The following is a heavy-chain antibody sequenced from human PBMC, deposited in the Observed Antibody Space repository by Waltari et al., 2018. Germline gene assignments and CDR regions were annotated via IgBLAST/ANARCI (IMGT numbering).Heavy chain of an antibody. CDR2: INAGDGER. Sequence: QVQLVQSGAEVKMPGASVKVSCKASGYTFTSYAIHWVRQAPGQGLEGVGWINAGDGERRSSQKFQGRVTVTRYTSAGTAYMELSSLRSEDTAVYFCAREGHFRTASGSVYYYYALDVWGLGTTVTVSS. V-gene: IGHV1-3*01. J-gene: IGHJ6*02. CDR3: AREGHFRTASGSVYYYYALDV. D-gene: IGHD2-15*01. CDR1: GYTFTSYA.